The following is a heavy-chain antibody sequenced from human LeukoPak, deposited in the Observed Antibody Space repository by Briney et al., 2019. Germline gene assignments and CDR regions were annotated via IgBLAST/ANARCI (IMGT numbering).Heavy chain of an antibody. CDR2: IIPIIGLV. J-gene: IGHJ4*02. CDR3: AKDKGRMTALYYFDY. Sequence: SVKVSCKASGGTFSSYAISWVRQAPGQGLKWMGRIIPIIGLVNYAQNFQGRVTITADKSTSTAYMELSSLRSEDTAVYYCAKDKGRMTALYYFDYWGQGTLVTVSS. D-gene: IGHD2-21*02. V-gene: IGHV1-69*04. CDR1: GGTFSSYA.